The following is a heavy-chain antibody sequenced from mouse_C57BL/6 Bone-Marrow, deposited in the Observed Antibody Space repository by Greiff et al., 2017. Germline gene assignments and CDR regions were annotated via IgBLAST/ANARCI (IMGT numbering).Heavy chain of an antibody. V-gene: IGHV1-55*01. CDR3: ARSGPLGRSFDY. J-gene: IGHJ2*01. CDR2: IYPTSGRT. CDR1: GYTFTSYW. D-gene: IGHD4-1*01. Sequence: VQLQQPGAELVKPGASVKMSCTASGYTFTSYWITWVKQRPGQGLEWVGDIYPTSGRTNYNEKFQSKAILTVDTASNTAYMQLSSLTSEDAAVFYCARSGPLGRSFDYWGQGTTLTVSS.